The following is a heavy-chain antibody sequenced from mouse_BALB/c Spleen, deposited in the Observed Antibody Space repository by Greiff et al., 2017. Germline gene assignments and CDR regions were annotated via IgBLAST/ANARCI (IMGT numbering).Heavy chain of an antibody. J-gene: IGHJ1*01. V-gene: IGHV1S135*01. CDR2: IDPYNGGT. CDR1: GYSFTGYN. CDR3: ARLKEGYWYFDV. Sequence: EVKLQESGPELGKPGASVKISCKASGYSFTGYNMYWVKQSHRKSLEWIGYIDPYNGGTSYNQKSKGKATLTVDKSSSTAYMHLNSLTSEDSAIYYCARLKEGYWYFDVWGAGTTVTVSS.